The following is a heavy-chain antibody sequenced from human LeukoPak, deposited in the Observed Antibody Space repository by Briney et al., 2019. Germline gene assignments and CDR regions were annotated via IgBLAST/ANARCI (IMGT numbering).Heavy chain of an antibody. CDR1: GYTFTSYG. CDR3: ARDSPIYDFWSALPADYYGMDV. J-gene: IGHJ6*02. D-gene: IGHD3-3*01. Sequence: ASVKVSCKASGYTFTSYGISWVRQAPGQGLEWMGWISAYNGNTNYAQKLQGRVTMTTGTSTSTAYMELRSLRSDDTAVYYCARDSPIYDFWSALPADYYGMDVWGQGTTVTVSS. V-gene: IGHV1-18*01. CDR2: ISAYNGNT.